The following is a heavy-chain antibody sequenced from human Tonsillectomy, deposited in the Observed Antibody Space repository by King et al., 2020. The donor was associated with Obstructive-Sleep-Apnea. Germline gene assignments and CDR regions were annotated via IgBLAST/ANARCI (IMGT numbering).Heavy chain of an antibody. CDR2: IKRDGSST. J-gene: IGHJ4*02. CDR1: GFTVRRYW. Sequence: VQLVESGGGLVQPGGSLRLSCAASGFTVRRYWMHWVRQAPGKGLVGVSGIKRDGSSTSYADCVKGRLTISRDNAKNTLYLQMNSLRAEDTAVYYCARELYGDYGVDYWGQGTLVTVSS. V-gene: IGHV3-74*01. D-gene: IGHD4-17*01. CDR3: ARELYGDYGVDY.